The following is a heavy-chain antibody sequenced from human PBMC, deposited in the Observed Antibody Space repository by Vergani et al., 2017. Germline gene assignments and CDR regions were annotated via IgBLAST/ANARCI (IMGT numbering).Heavy chain of an antibody. CDR3: ARARCIETCYMSNWLDS. D-gene: IGHD3-9*01. V-gene: IGHV3-11*04. CDR2: ISDGGETK. Sequence: QVQLVASGGGLVRPGGSLRLSCAASGFIFSDYYMTWIRQTPGKGLEWLAHISDGGETKMYAESLKGRFTISRDNAKNTLYLQMNSLRVEDTGVYYCARARCIETCYMSNWLDSWGQGTLVTVSS. CDR1: GFIFSDYY. J-gene: IGHJ5*01.